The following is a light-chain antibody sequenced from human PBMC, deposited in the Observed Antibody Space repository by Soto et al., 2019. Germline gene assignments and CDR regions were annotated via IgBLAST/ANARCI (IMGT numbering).Light chain of an antibody. CDR2: GAS. CDR1: QSISTY. J-gene: IGKJ2*01. V-gene: IGKV1-39*01. CDR3: QQSYSTPPQYT. Sequence: DIQMTQSPSSLSASVGDRVTITCRATQSISTYLNWYQQIPGKAPKLLIYGASSLQSGVPSRFSGSGSGTDFTLTISRLQPEDFAIYYCQQSYSTPPQYTFCQGTKVEIK.